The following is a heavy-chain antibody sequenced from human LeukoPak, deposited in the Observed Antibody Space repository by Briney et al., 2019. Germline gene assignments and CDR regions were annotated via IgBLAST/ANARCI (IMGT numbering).Heavy chain of an antibody. V-gene: IGHV3-21*01. CDR2: ISSSSSYI. CDR3: ARELGAGYYDILTGYYTGPFDY. CDR1: GFTFSSYS. D-gene: IGHD3-9*01. Sequence: GGSLRLSCAASGFTFSSYSMNWVRQAPGKGLEWVSSISSSSSYIYYADSVKGRFTISRDNAKNSLYLQMNSLRAEDTAVYYCARELGAGYYDILTGYYTGPFDYWGQGTLVTVSS. J-gene: IGHJ4*02.